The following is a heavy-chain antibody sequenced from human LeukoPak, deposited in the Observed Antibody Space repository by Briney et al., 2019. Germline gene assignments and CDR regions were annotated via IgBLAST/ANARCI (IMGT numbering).Heavy chain of an antibody. J-gene: IGHJ6*02. V-gene: IGHV3-53*01. CDR1: GFTVSSNY. Sequence: PGGSLRLSCAASGFTVSSNYMSWVRQAPGKGLEWVSVIYSGGNTYYADSVKGRFTLSRDNSKNTLYLQMNSLRAEDTAVYYCARITGITGTILYYYYGMDVWGQGTTVTVSS. D-gene: IGHD1-7*01. CDR2: IYSGGNT. CDR3: ARITGITGTILYYYYGMDV.